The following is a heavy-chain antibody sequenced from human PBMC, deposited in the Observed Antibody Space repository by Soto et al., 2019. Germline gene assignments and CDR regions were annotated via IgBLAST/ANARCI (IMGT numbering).Heavy chain of an antibody. J-gene: IGHJ6*03. CDR2: INHSGST. D-gene: IGHD2-15*01. CDR3: ARKACSGGSCKPRYYYYYMDV. V-gene: IGHV4-34*01. Sequence: SETLSLTRAVYGGSFSGYYWSWIRQPPGKGLEWIGEINHSGSTNYNPSLKSRVTISVDTSKNQFSLKLSSVTAADTAVYYCARKACSGGSCKPRYYYYYMDVWGKGTTVTVSS. CDR1: GGSFSGYY.